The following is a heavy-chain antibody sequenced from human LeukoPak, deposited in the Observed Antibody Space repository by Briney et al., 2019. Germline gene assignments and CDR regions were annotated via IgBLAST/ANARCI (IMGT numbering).Heavy chain of an antibody. Sequence: ASVKVSCRASGYTLTTRHIHWVRQAPGLGLEWMGIIYLTEGSTTDVQRFHGRVTLTRDTSTGTVYMELNRLTSEDTAVYYCARDGGHYDMDLWGQGTTVSVSS. CDR3: ARDGGHYDMDL. D-gene: IGHD3-3*01. CDR1: GYTLTTRH. V-gene: IGHV1-46*01. CDR2: IYLTEGST. J-gene: IGHJ6*02.